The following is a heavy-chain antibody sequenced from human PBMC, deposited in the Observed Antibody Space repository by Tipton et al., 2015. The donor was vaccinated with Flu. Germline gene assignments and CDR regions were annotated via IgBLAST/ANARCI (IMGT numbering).Heavy chain of an antibody. CDR1: GGPISSGGDY. Sequence: TLSLPCTVSGGPISSGGDYWSWIRQHPGKGLEWIGHIYYIGSTYYNPSLKSRVTISVDTSKNQFSLKLSSVTAADTAVYYCARMEWTVTTPRYFDLWGRGTLVTVSS. V-gene: IGHV4-31*03. J-gene: IGHJ2*01. CDR2: IYYIGST. CDR3: ARMEWTVTTPRYFDL. D-gene: IGHD4-17*01.